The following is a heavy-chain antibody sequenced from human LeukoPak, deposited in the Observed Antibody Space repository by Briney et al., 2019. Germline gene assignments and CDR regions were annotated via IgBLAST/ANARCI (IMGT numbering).Heavy chain of an antibody. Sequence: GGSLRLSCAASGFTFSSYGMHWVRQAPGKGLECVAFIRYDGSNKYYADSVKGRFTISRDNSTNTLYLQMNSLRAEDTAVYYCAKVEGYDYVWGSYRPNYFDYWGQGTLVTVSS. V-gene: IGHV3-30*02. J-gene: IGHJ4*02. CDR1: GFTFSSYG. CDR2: IRYDGSNK. D-gene: IGHD3-16*02. CDR3: AKVEGYDYVWGSYRPNYFDY.